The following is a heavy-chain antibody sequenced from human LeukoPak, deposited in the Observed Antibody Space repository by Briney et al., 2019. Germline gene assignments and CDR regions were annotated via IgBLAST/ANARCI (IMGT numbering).Heavy chain of an antibody. CDR3: ARTVRFLDMDV. J-gene: IGHJ6*03. V-gene: IGHV3-72*01. Sequence: GGSLRLSCAASGFTFSDYYIDWARQAPGKGLEWIGRGRNKANSYSTDYAASVKGRFTISRDDSKNSLYPQMNSLKTEDTAVYYCARTVRFLDMDVWGKGTTVTVSS. CDR2: GRNKANSYST. D-gene: IGHD3-3*01. CDR1: GFTFSDYY.